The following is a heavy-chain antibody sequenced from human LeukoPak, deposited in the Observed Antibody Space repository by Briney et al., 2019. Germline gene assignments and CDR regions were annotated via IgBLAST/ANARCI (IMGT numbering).Heavy chain of an antibody. CDR3: ARVANNWFDP. CDR1: GTSISSYY. Sequence: SETLSLICTVSGTSISSYYWSWIRQPAGKGLEWIERIYTSGSTKYNPSLMSRVTMSLDTSKNQFSLKLTSVTAADTAVYYCARVANNWFDPWGQGTLVTVSS. V-gene: IGHV4-4*07. J-gene: IGHJ5*02. CDR2: IYTSGST.